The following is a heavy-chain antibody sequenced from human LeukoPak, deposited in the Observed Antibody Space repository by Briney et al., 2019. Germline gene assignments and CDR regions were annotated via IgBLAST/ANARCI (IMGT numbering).Heavy chain of an antibody. CDR1: GFTVSSYD. V-gene: IGHV3-23*01. D-gene: IGHD2-21*01. Sequence: GGSLRLSCAASGFTVSSYDMTWVRQAPGKGLEWVSSIGDGGGSTYADSVKGRFTISRDSSKNTLYLQMNSLGAEDTAIYYCAKAIPYWYFDLWGRGTLVTVSS. J-gene: IGHJ2*01. CDR2: IGDGGGST. CDR3: AKAIPYWYFDL.